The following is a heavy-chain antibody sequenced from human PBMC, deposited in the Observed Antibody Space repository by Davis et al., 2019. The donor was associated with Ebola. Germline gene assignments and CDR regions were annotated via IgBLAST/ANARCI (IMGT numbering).Heavy chain of an antibody. Sequence: PGGSLRLSCTASGFTFSDYYMSWIRQAPGKGLEWIAYIGPSGNSFYCADSVKGRFTISRDNAKNSLYLQMNSLRAEDTAVYYCAKDRAPPHGGNPEAPDYWGQGTLVTVSS. J-gene: IGHJ4*02. V-gene: IGHV3-11*04. CDR3: AKDRAPPHGGNPEAPDY. CDR1: GFTFSDYY. CDR2: IGPSGNSF. D-gene: IGHD4-23*01.